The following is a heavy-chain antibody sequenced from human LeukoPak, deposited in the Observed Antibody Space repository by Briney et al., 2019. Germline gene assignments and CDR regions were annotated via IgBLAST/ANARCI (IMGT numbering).Heavy chain of an antibody. V-gene: IGHV4-61*02. Sequence: SQTLSLTCSVSGGSISSGSYFWSWIRQPAGKGLEWIGRIYTSGSTNYNPSLKSRVTISVDTSRNQFSLKLSSVTAADTAVYYGARDSPGDGYIPFDCWGQGTLVTVSS. CDR2: IYTSGST. D-gene: IGHD5-24*01. CDR1: GGSISSGSYF. J-gene: IGHJ4*02. CDR3: ARDSPGDGYIPFDC.